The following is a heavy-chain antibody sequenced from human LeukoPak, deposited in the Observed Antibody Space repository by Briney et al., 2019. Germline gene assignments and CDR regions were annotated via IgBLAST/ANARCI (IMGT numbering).Heavy chain of an antibody. D-gene: IGHD3-22*01. CDR3: ARGMHYYDSSGYPDY. Sequence: KPSETLSLTCTVSGGSISSYYWSWIRQPPGKGLEWIGYIYYSGSTNYNPSLKSRVTISVDTSKNQFSPKLSSVTAADTAVYYCARGMHYYDSSGYPDYWGQGTLVTVSS. J-gene: IGHJ4*02. V-gene: IGHV4-59*01. CDR2: IYYSGST. CDR1: GGSISSYY.